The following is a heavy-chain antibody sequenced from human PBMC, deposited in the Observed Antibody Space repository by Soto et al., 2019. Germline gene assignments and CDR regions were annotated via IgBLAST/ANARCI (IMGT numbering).Heavy chain of an antibody. V-gene: IGHV1-46*03. Sequence: ASVKVSCTASGYTFTSYYMHWVRQAPGQGLEWMGIINPSGGHTTYAQKFLGRVTMTRDSSTSTLYMELTSLRFEDTAVYYCARGGHVVVVTAAFDYWGQGTLVTVSS. D-gene: IGHD2-21*02. CDR3: ARGGHVVVVTAAFDY. J-gene: IGHJ4*02. CDR1: GYTFTSYY. CDR2: INPSGGHT.